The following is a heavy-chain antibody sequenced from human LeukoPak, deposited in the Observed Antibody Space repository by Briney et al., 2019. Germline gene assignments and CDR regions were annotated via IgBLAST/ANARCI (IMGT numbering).Heavy chain of an antibody. J-gene: IGHJ4*02. Sequence: GGSLRLSCAASGSTFSSYAMHWVRQAPGKGLEWVAVISYDGSNKYYADSVKGRFTISRDNSKNTLYLQMNSLRGEDTAIYYCARVRRWEPQPDFDYWGQGTLVTVSS. V-gene: IGHV3-30-3*01. CDR2: ISYDGSNK. CDR1: GSTFSSYA. CDR3: ARVRRWEPQPDFDY. D-gene: IGHD1-26*01.